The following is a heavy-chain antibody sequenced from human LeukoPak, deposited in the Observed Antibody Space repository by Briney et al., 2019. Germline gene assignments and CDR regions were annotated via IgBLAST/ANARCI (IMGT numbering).Heavy chain of an antibody. CDR3: ARDRENAAGEYYFDY. CDR2: IKSDGSNT. D-gene: IGHD3-10*01. CDR1: GFTFSSYW. J-gene: IGHJ4*02. Sequence: GGSLRLSCAASGFTFSSYWMHWVRQAPGKGLVWVSYIKSDGSNTNYADSVKGRFTISRDNAKNMVYLQMNSLRVEDTDLYYCARDRENAAGEYYFDYWGQGTLVTVSS. V-gene: IGHV3-74*01.